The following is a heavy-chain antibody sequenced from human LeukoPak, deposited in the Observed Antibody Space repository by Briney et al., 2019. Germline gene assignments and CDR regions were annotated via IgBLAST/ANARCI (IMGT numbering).Heavy chain of an antibody. CDR3: ARDPSSGYQLLPFDY. V-gene: IGHV3-30*04. CDR1: GFTFSSYA. CDR2: ISYDGSNK. J-gene: IGHJ4*02. D-gene: IGHD2-2*01. Sequence: GGSLRPSCAASGFTFSSYAMHWVRQAPGKGLEWVAVISYDGSNKYYADSVKGRFTISRDNSKNTLYLQMNSLRAEDTAVYYCARDPSSGYQLLPFDYWGQGTLVTVSS.